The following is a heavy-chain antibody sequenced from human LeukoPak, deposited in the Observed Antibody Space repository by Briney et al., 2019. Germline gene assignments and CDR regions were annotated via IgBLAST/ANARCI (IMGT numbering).Heavy chain of an antibody. CDR1: GFTFDDYG. Sequence: GGSLRLSCAASGFTFDDYGMSWVRQAPGKGLEWVSGINWNGGSTGYADSVKGRFTISRDNAKNSLYLQMNSLRAEDTALYYCASGVYGSGSYQDDFYYYMDAWGKGTTVTVSS. D-gene: IGHD3-10*01. CDR2: INWNGGST. CDR3: ASGVYGSGSYQDDFYYYMDA. J-gene: IGHJ6*03. V-gene: IGHV3-20*04.